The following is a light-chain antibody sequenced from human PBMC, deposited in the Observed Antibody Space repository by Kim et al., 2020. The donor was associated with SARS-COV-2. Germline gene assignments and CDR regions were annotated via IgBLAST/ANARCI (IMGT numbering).Light chain of an antibody. CDR2: GSS. Sequence: IQMTQSPSSLSASVGDRITITCRASQGIGTSLNWYQHKIGKAPTLLIFGSSNLQRGVPSRISGGGSATDFSLTTSSLQPEDSATYYCQQSYSSPRTFGQGTKLEI. CDR3: QQSYSSPRT. V-gene: IGKV1-39*01. CDR1: QGIGTS. J-gene: IGKJ2*01.